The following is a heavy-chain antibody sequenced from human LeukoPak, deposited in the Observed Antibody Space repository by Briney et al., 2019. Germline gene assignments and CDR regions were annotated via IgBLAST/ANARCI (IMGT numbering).Heavy chain of an antibody. D-gene: IGHD4-17*01. J-gene: IGHJ2*01. Sequence: GGSLRLSCAASGFTFSSYAMSWVRQAPGKGLEWVSAISGSGGRTSYADSVKGRFTISRDNSKNTLYLQMNSLRAEDTAVYYCAKSAGVTTQTPLGWYFDLWGRGTLVTVSS. CDR1: GFTFSSYA. V-gene: IGHV3-23*01. CDR3: AKSAGVTTQTPLGWYFDL. CDR2: ISGSGGRT.